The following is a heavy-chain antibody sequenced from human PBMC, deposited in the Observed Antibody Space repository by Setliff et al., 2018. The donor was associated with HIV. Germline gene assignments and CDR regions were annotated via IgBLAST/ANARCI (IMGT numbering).Heavy chain of an antibody. CDR1: GGSIPGYH. V-gene: IGHV4-59*08. CDR3: ARPRYTYGTPPAFDI. CDR2: IHMNGNS. J-gene: IGHJ3*02. Sequence: SETLSLTCSVFGGSIPGYHWCWIRQSPGKGLEWIGFIHMNGNSVYNPSLKSRVTLSGDASKNQFSLKLSSVTAADTAVYYCARPRYTYGTPPAFDIWGRGTVVTVSS. D-gene: IGHD5-18*01.